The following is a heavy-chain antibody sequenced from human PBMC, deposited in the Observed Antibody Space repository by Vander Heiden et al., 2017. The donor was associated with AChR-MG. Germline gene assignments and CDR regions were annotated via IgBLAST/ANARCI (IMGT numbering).Heavy chain of an antibody. CDR1: GYTFTGYY. Sequence: QVPLVQSGAEVKKPGASVKVSCKASGYTFTGYYMHWVRQAPGQGLEWMGWINPNSGGTNYAQKFQGRVTMTRDTSISTAYMELSRLRSDDTAVYYCATPHSSSWYFYGMDVWGQGTTVTVSS. J-gene: IGHJ6*02. V-gene: IGHV1-2*02. CDR2: INPNSGGT. CDR3: ATPHSSSWYFYGMDV. D-gene: IGHD6-13*01.